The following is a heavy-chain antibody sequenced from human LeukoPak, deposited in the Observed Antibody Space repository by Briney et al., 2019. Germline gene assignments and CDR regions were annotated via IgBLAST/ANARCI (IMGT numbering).Heavy chain of an antibody. CDR3: ARGGYGSLAY. CDR2: IYYSGNT. V-gene: IGHV4-59*01. D-gene: IGHD5-18*01. Sequence: PSETLSLTCTVSGGSINNYYWSWIRQPPGKGLEWIGYIYYSGNTNYHPSLKSRVTISVDTSKNQFSLKLSSVTAADTAVYYCARGGYGSLAYWGQGTLVTVSS. CDR1: GGSINNYY. J-gene: IGHJ4*02.